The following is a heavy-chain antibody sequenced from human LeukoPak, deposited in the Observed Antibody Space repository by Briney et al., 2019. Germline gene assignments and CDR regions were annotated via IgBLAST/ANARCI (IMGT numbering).Heavy chain of an antibody. V-gene: IGHV4-34*01. D-gene: IGHD6-13*01. Sequence: SETLSLTCAVYGGSFSGNYWSWIRQPPGKGLEWIGELNHSGSTNYNPSLKSRVTISVDTSKNQFSLKLSSVTAADTAVYYCASSIAAAPILFDYWGQGTLVTVSS. CDR2: LNHSGST. CDR3: ASSIAAAPILFDY. J-gene: IGHJ4*02. CDR1: GGSFSGNY.